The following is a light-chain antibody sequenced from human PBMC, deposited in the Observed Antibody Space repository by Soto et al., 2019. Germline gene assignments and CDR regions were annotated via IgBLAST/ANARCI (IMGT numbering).Light chain of an antibody. V-gene: IGKV3-20*01. Sequence: EIVLTQSAGTLSLSPVERATLSCRASQSVRSCSLAWYQQKPGQALRFLIHGVSSRATGIPDRFSCSGSGTDFTLTIDSLEPEDFSVYYCQRYGSSPRTFGQGTKVEI. CDR1: QSVRSCS. CDR3: QRYGSSPRT. J-gene: IGKJ1*01. CDR2: GVS.